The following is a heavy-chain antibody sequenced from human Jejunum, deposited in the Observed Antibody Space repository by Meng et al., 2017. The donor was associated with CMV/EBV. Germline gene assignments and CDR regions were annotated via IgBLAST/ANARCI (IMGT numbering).Heavy chain of an antibody. J-gene: IGHJ5*02. CDR3: SSGAATALGPLSP. Sequence: ASGFTFSGYTMSWVRQAQGKGLEWVSSISSSSNYIYYADSVKGRFTISRDNAKNSLYLQMNSLSAEDTAVYYCSSGAATALGPLSPWGQGTLVTVSS. CDR2: ISSSSNYI. D-gene: IGHD4/OR15-4a*01. CDR1: GFTFSGYT. V-gene: IGHV3-21*01.